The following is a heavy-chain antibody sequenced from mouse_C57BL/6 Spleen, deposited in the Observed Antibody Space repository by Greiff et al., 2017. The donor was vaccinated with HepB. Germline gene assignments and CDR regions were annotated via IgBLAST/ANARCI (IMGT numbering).Heavy chain of an antibody. CDR2: LNPYNGGT. V-gene: IGHV1-19*01. CDR1: GYTFTDYY. J-gene: IGHJ4*01. D-gene: IGHD3-1*01. CDR3: AREGTHYAVDY. Sequence: EVQLQQSGPVLVKPGASVKMSCKASGYTFTDYYMNWVKQSHGKSLEWIGVLNPYNGGTSYNQKFKGKATLAVDKSSSTAYMELNSLTSEDSAVYYCAREGTHYAVDYRGQGTSVTVSS.